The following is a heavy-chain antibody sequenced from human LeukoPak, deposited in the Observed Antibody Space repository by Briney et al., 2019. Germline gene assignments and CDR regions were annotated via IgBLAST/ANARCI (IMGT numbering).Heavy chain of an antibody. CDR1: GGSISSYY. CDR3: ARGNYDILTAIYYFDY. J-gene: IGHJ4*02. D-gene: IGHD3-9*01. CDR2: IYYSGST. V-gene: IGHV4-59*12. Sequence: SETLSLTCTVSGGSISSYYWSWIRQPPGKGLEWIGYIYYSGSTNYNPSLKSRVTISVDTSKNQFSLKLSSVTAADTAVYYCARGNYDILTAIYYFDYWGQGTLVTVSS.